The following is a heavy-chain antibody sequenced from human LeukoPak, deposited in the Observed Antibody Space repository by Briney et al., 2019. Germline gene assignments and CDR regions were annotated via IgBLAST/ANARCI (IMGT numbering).Heavy chain of an antibody. CDR2: IYTSGST. Sequence: PSETLSLTCTVSGGSTSSYYWSWVRQPPGKGLEWIGRIYTSGSTNYNPSLKSRVTMSVDTSKNQFSLKLSSVTAADTAVYYCARDEFGWNDAFDIWGQGTMVTVSS. J-gene: IGHJ3*02. CDR1: GGSTSSYY. CDR3: ARDEFGWNDAFDI. D-gene: IGHD1-1*01. V-gene: IGHV4-4*07.